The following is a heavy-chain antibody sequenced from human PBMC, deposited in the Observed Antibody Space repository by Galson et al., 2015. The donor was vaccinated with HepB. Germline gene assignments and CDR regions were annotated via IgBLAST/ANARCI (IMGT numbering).Heavy chain of an antibody. V-gene: IGHV1-69*13. CDR2: IIPIFGTA. CDR1: GGTFSSYA. D-gene: IGHD5-18*01. J-gene: IGHJ4*02. CDR3: AGRGLRGYSYISSREGYFDY. Sequence: SVKVSCKASGGTFSSYAISWVRQAPGQGLEWMGGIIPIFGTANYAQKFQGRVTITADESTSTAYMELSSLRSEDTAVYYCAGRGLRGYSYISSREGYFDYWGQGTLVTVSS.